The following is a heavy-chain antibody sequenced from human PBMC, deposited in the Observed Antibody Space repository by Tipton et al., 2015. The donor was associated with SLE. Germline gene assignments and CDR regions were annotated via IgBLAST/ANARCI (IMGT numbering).Heavy chain of an antibody. V-gene: IGHV3-30*04. CDR3: ARYRSAHSP. J-gene: IGHJ5*02. CDR2: ISYDGSNK. CDR1: GFTFSNYA. Sequence: SLRLSCAASGFTFSNYAMHWVRQAPGKGLEWVAVISYDGSNKYYADSVKGRFTISRDNSKNTLHLQMNSLRAEDTAVYYCARYRSAHSPWGQGTLVTVSS. D-gene: IGHD6-6*01.